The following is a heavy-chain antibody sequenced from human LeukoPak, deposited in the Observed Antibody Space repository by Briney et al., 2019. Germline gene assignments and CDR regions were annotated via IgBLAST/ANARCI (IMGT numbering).Heavy chain of an antibody. Sequence: SETLSLTCTVSGGSISSYYWSWLRQPPGKGLEWIGYIYYSGSTNYNPSLKSRVTISVDTSKNQFSLSLRSVTAADTAVYYCAGNDGYNAFDYWGQGTLVTVSS. CDR1: GGSISSYY. CDR2: IYYSGST. CDR3: AGNDGYNAFDY. D-gene: IGHD5-24*01. J-gene: IGHJ4*02. V-gene: IGHV4-59*01.